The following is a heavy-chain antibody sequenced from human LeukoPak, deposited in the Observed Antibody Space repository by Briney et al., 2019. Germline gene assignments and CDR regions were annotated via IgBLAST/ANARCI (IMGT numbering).Heavy chain of an antibody. Sequence: PSQTLSLTCTVSGGSISSGSYYWSWIRQPAGKGLEWIGRIYTSGSTNYNPSLKSRVTISVDTSKNQFSLKLSSVTAADTAVYYCARAVVVAARYYYYYYMDVWGKGTTVTVSS. D-gene: IGHD2-15*01. CDR3: ARAVVVAARYYYYYYMDV. CDR2: IYTSGST. J-gene: IGHJ6*03. CDR1: GGSISSGSYY. V-gene: IGHV4-61*02.